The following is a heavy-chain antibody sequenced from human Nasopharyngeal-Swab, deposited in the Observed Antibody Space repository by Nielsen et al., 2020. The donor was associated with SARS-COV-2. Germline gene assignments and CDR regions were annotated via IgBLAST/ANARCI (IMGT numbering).Heavy chain of an antibody. J-gene: IGHJ6*02. Sequence: GESLKISCAASGFIFTSYNMNWVRQAPAKGLEWVSSISFSSSYIYYADSVKGRFTLSRDNAKKSLYLQMNGLRAEDSAVYYCARSKISPSSYYDSSGYYGSYGMDVWGQGTTVTVSS. CDR3: ARSKISPSSYYDSSGYYGSYGMDV. CDR1: GFIFTSYN. CDR2: ISFSSSYI. D-gene: IGHD3-22*01. V-gene: IGHV3-21*01.